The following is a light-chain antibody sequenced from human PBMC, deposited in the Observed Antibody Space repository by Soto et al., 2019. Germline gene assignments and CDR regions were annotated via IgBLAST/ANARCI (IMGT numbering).Light chain of an antibody. CDR1: QSVSSN. Sequence: EIVLTQSPGTLSSSPGERATLSCRASQSVSSNVAWYQQKPGQAPRLLIYSVSTRAAGIPARFSGSGSGTEFTLTIGSLQSEDFAVYYCQQYSSSPSFGQGTRLENK. CDR2: SVS. CDR3: QQYSSSPS. V-gene: IGKV3-15*01. J-gene: IGKJ5*01.